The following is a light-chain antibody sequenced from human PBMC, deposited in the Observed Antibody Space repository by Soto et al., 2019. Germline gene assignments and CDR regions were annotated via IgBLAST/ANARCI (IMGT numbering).Light chain of an antibody. CDR2: GAS. V-gene: IGKV3-20*01. CDR1: QSVRNSY. CDR3: QQYGNSPQIT. J-gene: IGKJ5*01. Sequence: ELALAQSPGTLSLSPGERATLSCSSSQSVRNSYLAWYQQKPGQAPRLLISGASSRSTGIPDRFSGNGSGTDFTLTISRLEPEDFAVYYCQQYGNSPQITFGQGTRLEIK.